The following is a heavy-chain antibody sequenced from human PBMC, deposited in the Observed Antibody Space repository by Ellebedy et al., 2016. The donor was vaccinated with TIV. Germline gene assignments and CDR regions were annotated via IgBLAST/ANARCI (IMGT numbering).Heavy chain of an antibody. CDR3: ARYVGATAEFDP. V-gene: IGHV4-31*03. Sequence: MPSETLSLTCTVSGGSISSGELYWSWIRQHPGKGLEWIVYIHHDGTTHYNPSLRSRVTMSLDTSKSKNQFSLKLSSVSAADTAVYYCARYVGATAEFDPWGQGTLVTVSS. CDR2: IHHDGTT. D-gene: IGHD1-26*01. J-gene: IGHJ5*02. CDR1: GGSISSGELY.